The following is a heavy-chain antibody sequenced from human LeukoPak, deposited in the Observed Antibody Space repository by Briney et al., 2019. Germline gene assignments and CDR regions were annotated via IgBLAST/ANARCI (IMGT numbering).Heavy chain of an antibody. J-gene: IGHJ4*02. CDR3: PKGRRKTTSLYYYDSSGYHLFDY. Sequence: PGGSLRLSCAASGFTFSSYAMSWVRQAPGKGLEWVSVISGSGGSTYYADSVKGRFTISRDNSKNTLYLQMNSLRAEDTAVYYCPKGRRKTTSLYYYDSSGYHLFDYWGQGTLGTVSS. D-gene: IGHD3-22*01. CDR1: GFTFSSYA. V-gene: IGHV3-23*01. CDR2: ISGSGGST.